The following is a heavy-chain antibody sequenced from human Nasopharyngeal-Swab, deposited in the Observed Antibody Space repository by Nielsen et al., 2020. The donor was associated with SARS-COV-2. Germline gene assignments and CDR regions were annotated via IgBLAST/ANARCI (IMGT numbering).Heavy chain of an antibody. D-gene: IGHD5-24*01. CDR3: ARDGYNWGFDY. J-gene: IGHJ4*02. V-gene: IGHV1-3*01. Sequence: ASVKVSCKASGYTFTSYAMHWVRQAPGQRLGWMGWINAGNGKTKSSQKFQGRVTITRDTSASTAYMELSSLRSEDTAVYYCARDGYNWGFDYWGQGTLVSVSS. CDR1: GYTFTSYA. CDR2: INAGNGKT.